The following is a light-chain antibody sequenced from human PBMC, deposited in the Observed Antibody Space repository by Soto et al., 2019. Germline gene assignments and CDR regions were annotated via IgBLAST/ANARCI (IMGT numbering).Light chain of an antibody. V-gene: IGKV3-20*01. CDR2: GIS. CDR1: QRVTNSF. Sequence: ENVLTQAPGTLSLSPGERAARSCRASQRVTNSFFAWYQQKPGQAPRLLISGISSRATGIPDRFSGSGSGTDFTLTISRLEPEAFVVYYCQQYSTLPHTFGQGTKLEVK. CDR3: QQYSTLPHT. J-gene: IGKJ2*01.